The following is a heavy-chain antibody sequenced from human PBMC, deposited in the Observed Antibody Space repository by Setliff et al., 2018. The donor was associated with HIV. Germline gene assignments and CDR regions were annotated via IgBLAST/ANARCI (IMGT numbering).Heavy chain of an antibody. J-gene: IGHJ6*03. CDR1: GGSLNGFY. CDR2: INHRGST. Sequence: PSETLSLTCAFYGGSLNGFYWGWVRQSPGKGLEWIGEINHRGSTNYNPSLRSRVTIRVDMSKNQFSLKVTAVTAADTAVYYCVRGWDDKVSTISAPYYYYMDVWGKGTTVTVSS. D-gene: IGHD5-12*01. V-gene: IGHV4-34*01. CDR3: VRGWDDKVSTISAPYYYYMDV.